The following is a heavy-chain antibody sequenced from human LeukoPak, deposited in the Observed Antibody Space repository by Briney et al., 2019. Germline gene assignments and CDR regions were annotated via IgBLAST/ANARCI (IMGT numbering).Heavy chain of an antibody. Sequence: SETLSLTCAVYGGSFSGYYWSWIRQPPGKGLEWIGEINHSGSTNYNPSLKSRVTISVDTSKNQFSLKLSSVTAADTAVYYCARDKLLSGTNWFDPWGQGTLVTVSS. V-gene: IGHV4-34*01. CDR2: INHSGST. CDR3: ARDKLLSGTNWFDP. CDR1: GGSFSGYY. J-gene: IGHJ5*02.